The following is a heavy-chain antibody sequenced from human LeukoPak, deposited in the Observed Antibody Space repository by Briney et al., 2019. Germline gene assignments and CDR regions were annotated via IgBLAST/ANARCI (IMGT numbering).Heavy chain of an antibody. CDR2: IYYSGST. Sequence: SETLSLTWTVSGGSISSRYWTWIRQSPGKGLEWIGYIYYSGSTNYNPSLKSRVTISVDTSENQFSLKLSSVTAADTAVYYCARGGSYVDYWGQGTLVTVSS. CDR3: ARGGSYVDY. D-gene: IGHD1-26*01. V-gene: IGHV4-59*11. CDR1: GGSISSRY. J-gene: IGHJ4*02.